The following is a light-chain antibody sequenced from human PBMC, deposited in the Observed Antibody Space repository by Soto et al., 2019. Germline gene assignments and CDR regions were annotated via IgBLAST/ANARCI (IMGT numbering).Light chain of an antibody. CDR1: SSDVGGYDY. Sequence: QSALTQPASVSGSPGQSITISCTGTSSDVGGYDYVSWYQQHPGKAPKVMIYDVSDRPSGVSNRFSGSKSGNTASLTISGLQAEDEADYYCSSYTINNSRVFRAGTKVTVL. CDR3: SSYTINNSRV. CDR2: DVS. V-gene: IGLV2-14*01. J-gene: IGLJ1*01.